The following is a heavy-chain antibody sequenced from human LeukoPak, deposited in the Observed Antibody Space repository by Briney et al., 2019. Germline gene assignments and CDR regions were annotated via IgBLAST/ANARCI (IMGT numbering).Heavy chain of an antibody. D-gene: IGHD4-17*01. V-gene: IGHV4-31*03. J-gene: IGHJ2*01. CDR1: CVSISIGGYY. CDR2: IYYSGRT. CDR3: ARDTGDDYGDYTGYFAL. Sequence: SQTLSLTCTVSCVSISIGGYYCSGIRQHPSKGLEWIGYIYYSGRTYYNPSLKSRVTISVDTSKNQFSLKLSSVTAADTAVYYCARDTGDDYGDYTGYFALWGRGTLVTVSS.